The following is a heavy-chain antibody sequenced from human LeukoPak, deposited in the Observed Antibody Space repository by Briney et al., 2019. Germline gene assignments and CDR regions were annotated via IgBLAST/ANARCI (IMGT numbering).Heavy chain of an antibody. V-gene: IGHV4-59*01. J-gene: IGHJ5*02. CDR3: ARAPPGRYFDWT. CDR2: IYYSGST. CDR1: GGSISSYY. Sequence: YPSETLSLTCTVSGGSISSYYWSWIRQPPGNGLEWIGYIYYSGSTNYNPSLKSRVTISVDTSKNQFSLKLSSVTAADTAVYYCARAPPGRYFDWTWGQGTLVTVSS. D-gene: IGHD3-9*01.